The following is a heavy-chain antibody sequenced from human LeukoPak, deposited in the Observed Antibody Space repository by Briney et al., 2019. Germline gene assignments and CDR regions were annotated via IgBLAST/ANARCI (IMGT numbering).Heavy chain of an antibody. CDR1: GGTFSSYA. D-gene: IGHD5-12*01. J-gene: IGHJ4*02. CDR3: ASRPRRGYSCYHVGINYFDY. V-gene: IGHV1-69*05. CDR2: IIPIFGTA. Sequence: SVKVSCKASGGTFSSYAISWVRQAPGQGLEWMGGIIPIFGTANYAQKFQGRVTITTDESTSTAYMELSSLRSEDTAVYYCASRPRRGYSCYHVGINYFDYWRQGTLVTVSP.